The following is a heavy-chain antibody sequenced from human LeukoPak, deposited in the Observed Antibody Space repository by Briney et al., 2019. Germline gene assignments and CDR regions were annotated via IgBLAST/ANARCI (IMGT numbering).Heavy chain of an antibody. CDR1: GLTFSNYW. V-gene: IGHV3-74*01. CDR3: ARGPYGDLDY. J-gene: IGHJ4*02. D-gene: IGHD4-17*01. Sequence: GGSLRLSCAVSGLTFSNYWMHWVRQAPGKGLVWVSRISNDGTSTSYADSVKGRFTISRDNAKNTLYLQMNSLRAEDTAVYYCARGPYGDLDYWGQGTLVTVSS. CDR2: ISNDGTST.